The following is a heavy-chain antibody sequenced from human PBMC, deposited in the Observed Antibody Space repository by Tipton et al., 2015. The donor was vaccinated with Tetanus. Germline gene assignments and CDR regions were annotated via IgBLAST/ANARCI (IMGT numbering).Heavy chain of an antibody. CDR2: INHRGGT. Sequence: GLVKPSETLSLTCAVSGGSFSGFYWSWIRQPPGKGLEWIGEINHRGGTSYNPSLKSRVTISVDTSKNQFSLTLSSVTAADTAVYYCARGSGWADFWGQGTQVIVSS. CDR1: GGSFSGFY. J-gene: IGHJ4*02. CDR3: ARGSGWADF. D-gene: IGHD6-19*01. V-gene: IGHV4-34*01.